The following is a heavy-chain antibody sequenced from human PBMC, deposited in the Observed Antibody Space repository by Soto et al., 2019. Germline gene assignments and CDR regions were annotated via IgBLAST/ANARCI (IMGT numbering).Heavy chain of an antibody. CDR3: AKDLSPGFGVVIKSRGSYGMDV. CDR2: ISGSGGST. D-gene: IGHD3-3*01. J-gene: IGHJ6*02. V-gene: IGHV3-23*01. Sequence: EVQLLESGGGLVQPGGSLRLSCAASGFTFSSYAMSWVRQAPGKGLEWVSAISGSGGSTYYADSVKGRFTISRDNSKNTLYLQMNSLRAEDTAVYYCAKDLSPGFGVVIKSRGSYGMDVWGQGTTVTVSS. CDR1: GFTFSSYA.